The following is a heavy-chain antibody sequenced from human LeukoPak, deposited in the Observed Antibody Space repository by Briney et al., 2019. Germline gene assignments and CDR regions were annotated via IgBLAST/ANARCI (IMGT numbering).Heavy chain of an antibody. Sequence: GGSLRLSCAASGFTFSSYGMHWVRQAPGKGLEWVAVISYDGSNKYYADSVKGRFTISRDNSKNTLYLQMNSLRAEDTAVYYCAKGVGWAYYYYMYLWGKGTTVTVSS. D-gene: IGHD1-26*01. V-gene: IGHV3-30*18. J-gene: IGHJ6*03. CDR1: GFTFSSYG. CDR3: AKGVGWAYYYYMYL. CDR2: ISYDGSNK.